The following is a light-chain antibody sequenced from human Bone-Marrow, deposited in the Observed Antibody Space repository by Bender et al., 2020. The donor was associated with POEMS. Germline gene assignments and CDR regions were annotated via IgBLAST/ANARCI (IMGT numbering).Light chain of an antibody. V-gene: IGLV1-44*01. Sequence: QSVLTQPPSVSGTPGQRVTISCSGSGSNIGGYPVNWYQQLPGTAPRLLIYTNNERPSGVPDRFSGSKSGNTASLTVSGLQAEDEADYYCCSYAGSGTLVFGGGTKLTVL. CDR1: GSNIGGYP. J-gene: IGLJ2*01. CDR3: CSYAGSGTLV. CDR2: TNN.